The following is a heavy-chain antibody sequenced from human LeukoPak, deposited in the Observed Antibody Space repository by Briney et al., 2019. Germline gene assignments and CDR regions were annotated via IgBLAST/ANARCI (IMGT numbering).Heavy chain of an antibody. J-gene: IGHJ4*02. Sequence: PSETLSPTCTVSGGSISSSSYYWGWIRQPPGKGLEWIGSIYYSGSTYYNPSLKSRVTISVDTSKNQFSLKLSSVTAADTAVYYCARQSLEWLLLYYFDYWGQGTLVTVSS. CDR1: GGSISSSSYY. V-gene: IGHV4-39*01. CDR2: IYYSGST. CDR3: ARQSLEWLLLYYFDY. D-gene: IGHD3-3*01.